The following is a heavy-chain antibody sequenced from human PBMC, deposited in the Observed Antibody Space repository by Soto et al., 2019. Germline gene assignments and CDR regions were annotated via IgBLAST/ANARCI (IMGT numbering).Heavy chain of an antibody. D-gene: IGHD5-12*01. V-gene: IGHV1-18*01. J-gene: IGHJ5*02. CDR1: GYTFTSYG. Sequence: ASVKVSCKASGYTFTSYGISWVRQAPGQGLEWMGWISAYNGNTNYAQKLQGRVTMTTDTSTSTAYMELRSLRSDDTAVYYCARVYSGYTGRHGLDPWGQGTLVTVSS. CDR2: ISAYNGNT. CDR3: ARVYSGYTGRHGLDP.